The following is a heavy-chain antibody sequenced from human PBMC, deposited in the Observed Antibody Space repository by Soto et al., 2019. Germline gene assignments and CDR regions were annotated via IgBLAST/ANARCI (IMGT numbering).Heavy chain of an antibody. CDR3: AGMPYNSGLRCEP. D-gene: IGHD6-19*01. CDR1: GDSYSISTYS. J-gene: IGHJ5*02. V-gene: IGHV4-30-2*01. CDR2: IYQSGVT. Sequence: TLSLTCNMSGDSYSISTYSWSWIRQPPGKALQWIGFIYQSGVTSYNPSLASRASISLDRSNNQCSLKLKSVTAADTAVYFYAGMPYNSGLRCEPWGPVTLATVS.